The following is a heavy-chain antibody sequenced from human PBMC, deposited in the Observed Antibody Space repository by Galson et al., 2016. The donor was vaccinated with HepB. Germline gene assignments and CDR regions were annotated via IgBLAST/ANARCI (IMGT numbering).Heavy chain of an antibody. J-gene: IGHJ4*01. Sequence: SETLSLTCAISGVSITENKWWTWIRQPPGKGLQWIGEIHTTGDTHYNPSLESRVTISVDKSLNQVSLRLTSVTAADKALYYCVRNGCYDFVYWGHGALVTVSS. CDR1: GVSITENKW. V-gene: IGHV4-4*02. CDR2: IHTTGDT. D-gene: IGHD2-15*01. CDR3: VRNGCYDFVY.